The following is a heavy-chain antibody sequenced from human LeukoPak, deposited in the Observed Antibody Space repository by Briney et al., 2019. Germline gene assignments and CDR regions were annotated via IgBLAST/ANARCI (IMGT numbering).Heavy chain of an antibody. D-gene: IGHD2-2*01. J-gene: IGHJ5*02. CDR1: GGSISSHY. Sequence: PSETLSLTCTVSGGSISSHYWSWIRQPPGKGLEWIGYIYYSGSTNYNPSLKSRVTISVDTSKNQFSLKLSSVTAADTAVYYCARAGLPPAADNSWFDPWGQGTLVTVSS. V-gene: IGHV4-59*11. CDR2: IYYSGST. CDR3: ARAGLPPAADNSWFDP.